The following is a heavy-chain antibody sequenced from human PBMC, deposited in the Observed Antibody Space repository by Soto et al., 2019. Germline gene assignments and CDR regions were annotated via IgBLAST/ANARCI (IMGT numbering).Heavy chain of an antibody. CDR1: GGSISSGGYY. CDR2: IYYSGST. Sequence: SETLSLTCTVSGGSISSGGYYWSWIRQHPGKGLEWIGYIYYSGSTYYNPSLKSRVTISVDTSKNQFSLKLSSVTAADTAVYYCARIHYYDSSGYLGYFDYWGQGTLVTVSS. D-gene: IGHD3-22*01. CDR3: ARIHYYDSSGYLGYFDY. J-gene: IGHJ4*02. V-gene: IGHV4-31*03.